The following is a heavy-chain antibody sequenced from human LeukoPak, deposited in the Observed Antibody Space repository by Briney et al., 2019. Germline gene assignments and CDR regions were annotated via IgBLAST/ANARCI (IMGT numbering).Heavy chain of an antibody. J-gene: IGHJ4*02. D-gene: IGHD3-22*01. CDR1: GYTFTSYG. V-gene: IGHV1-18*01. Sequence: GASVKVSCKASGYTFTSYGISWVRQAPGQGLEWMGWISAYNGNTNYAQKLQGRVTMTTDTSTSTAYMELRSLRSDDTAVYYCARDVSGGLYDNSGYYYVLNTGGFDYWGQGTLVTVSS. CDR2: ISAYNGNT. CDR3: ARDVSGGLYDNSGYYYVLNTGGFDY.